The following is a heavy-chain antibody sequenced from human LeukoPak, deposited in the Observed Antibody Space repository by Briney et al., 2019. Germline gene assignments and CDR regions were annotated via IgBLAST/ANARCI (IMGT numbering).Heavy chain of an antibody. CDR2: IYSTGIT. J-gene: IGHJ4*02. V-gene: IGHV4-4*07. CDR3: ARESADLGPGSGFYLHY. Sequence: PSETLSLTCTVSGGSISSYYWSWIRQPAGKGLEWIGRIYSTGITNYNPSLGSRVTISLDTAKNQYSLKLSSVNAADTAVYYCARESADLGPGSGFYLHYWGQGILVTVSS. D-gene: IGHD3-3*01. CDR1: GGSISSYY.